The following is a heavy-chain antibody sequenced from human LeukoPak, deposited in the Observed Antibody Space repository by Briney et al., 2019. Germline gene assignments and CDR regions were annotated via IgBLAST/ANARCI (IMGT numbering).Heavy chain of an antibody. CDR3: ARDWFVSGYYAY. D-gene: IGHD3-22*01. J-gene: IGHJ4*02. V-gene: IGHV1-2*02. CDR2: IDPNSGGT. CDR1: GYLFTGYY. Sequence: ASVKVSCKASGYLFTGYYIHWVRQAPGRGLEWMGWIDPNSGGTDYSQKFQGRVTMTRDTSSSTAHMELHRLTSDDTAMYYCARDWFVSGYYAYWGQGTLVTVSS.